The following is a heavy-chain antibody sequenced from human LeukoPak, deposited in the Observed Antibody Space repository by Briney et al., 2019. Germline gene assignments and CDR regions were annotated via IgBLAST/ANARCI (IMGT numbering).Heavy chain of an antibody. V-gene: IGHV4-34*01. CDR1: GGSFSGYY. D-gene: IGHD4-17*01. J-gene: IGHJ1*01. CDR2: INHSGSP. Sequence: SETLSLTCAVYGGSFSGYYWSWIRQPPGKGLEWIGEINHSGSPNYNPSLKSRVTISVDTPKNQFSLKLSSVTAADTAVYYCARGPLGSTVTTRAQYFQQWGQGTLVTVSS. CDR3: ARGPLGSTVTTRAQYFQQ.